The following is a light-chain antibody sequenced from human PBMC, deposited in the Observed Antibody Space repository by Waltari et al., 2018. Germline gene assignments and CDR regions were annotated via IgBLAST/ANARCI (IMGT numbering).Light chain of an antibody. Sequence: QSALTQPRSVSGSPGQSVTISCTGTSSNVGGYNYVSWYPQHPGKAPKLMVYDIPQRPAGGPDRFSGSTSGNTASLTISGLQADDEADYYCCSYAGSFTLLFGGGTRVTVL. CDR3: CSYAGSFTLL. CDR2: DIP. CDR1: SSNVGGYNY. V-gene: IGLV2-11*01. J-gene: IGLJ2*01.